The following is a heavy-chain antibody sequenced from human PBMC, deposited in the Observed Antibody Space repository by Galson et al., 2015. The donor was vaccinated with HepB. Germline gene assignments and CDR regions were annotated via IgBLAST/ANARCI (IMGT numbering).Heavy chain of an antibody. V-gene: IGHV1-69*13. Sequence: SVKVSCKASRGTFSKYAISWVRQAPGQGLEWMGGIIPIYGTANYARKFHGRVTITADESTSTAYMGLSSLRSEDTALYYCATTFMIKGGRYYFDNWGQGTLVTVSS. CDR1: RGTFSKYA. D-gene: IGHD3-22*01. CDR3: ATTFMIKGGRYYFDN. CDR2: IIPIYGTA. J-gene: IGHJ4*02.